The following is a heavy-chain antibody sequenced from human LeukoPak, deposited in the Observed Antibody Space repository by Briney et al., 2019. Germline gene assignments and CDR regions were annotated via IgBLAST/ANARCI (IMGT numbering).Heavy chain of an antibody. CDR2: ITSSGGST. D-gene: IGHD6-13*01. J-gene: IGHJ5*02. CDR1: GFTFSSYA. CDR3: AKGLGSSWYKASWFDP. Sequence: GGSLRLSCAASGFTFSSYAMTWVRQAPGKGLEWVSTITSSGGSTYYADSVKGRFTISRDNSKNTLYLQMNSLRADDTAVYYCAKGLGSSWYKASWFDPWGQGTLVTVSS. V-gene: IGHV3-23*01.